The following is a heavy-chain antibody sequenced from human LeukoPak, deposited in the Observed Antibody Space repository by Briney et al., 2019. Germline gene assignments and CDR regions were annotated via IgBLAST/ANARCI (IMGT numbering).Heavy chain of an antibody. Sequence: GGSLRLSCAASGFTFSNYGMHWVRQAPGKGLEWVANIKQDGSEKYYVDSVKGRFTISRDNAKNSLYLQMNSLRAEDTAVHYCARDLYDILTGYASQGWFDPWGQGTLVTVSS. CDR3: ARDLYDILTGYASQGWFDP. CDR1: GFTFSNYG. D-gene: IGHD3-9*01. CDR2: IKQDGSEK. J-gene: IGHJ5*02. V-gene: IGHV3-7*05.